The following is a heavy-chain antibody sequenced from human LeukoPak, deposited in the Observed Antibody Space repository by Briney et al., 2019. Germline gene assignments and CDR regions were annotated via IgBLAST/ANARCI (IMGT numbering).Heavy chain of an antibody. CDR3: ARRCSSTSCYSTVTTRAFDI. J-gene: IGHJ3*02. D-gene: IGHD2-2*01. V-gene: IGHV5-51*01. Sequence: PGESLKISCKGSGYSFTSYWIGWVRQMPGKGLEWMGIVYPGDSDTRYGPSFQGQVTISADKSISTAYLQWTSLKASDTAMYYCARRCSSTSCYSTVTTRAFDIWGQGTMVTVSS. CDR1: GYSFTSYW. CDR2: VYPGDSDT.